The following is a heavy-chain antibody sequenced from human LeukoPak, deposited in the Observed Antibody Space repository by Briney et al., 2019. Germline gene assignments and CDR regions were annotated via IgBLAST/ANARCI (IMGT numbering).Heavy chain of an antibody. Sequence: GGSLRLSCAASGFTFSTFAMIWVRQPPGKGLEWVSSIFPSGGEIYYADSVRGRFTISRDNSKSTLSLQMNSLRAEDTAVYYCARAGSRDYWGQGTLVTVSS. V-gene: IGHV3-23*01. J-gene: IGHJ4*02. CDR2: IFPSGGEI. D-gene: IGHD3-10*01. CDR1: GFTFSTFA. CDR3: ARAGSRDY.